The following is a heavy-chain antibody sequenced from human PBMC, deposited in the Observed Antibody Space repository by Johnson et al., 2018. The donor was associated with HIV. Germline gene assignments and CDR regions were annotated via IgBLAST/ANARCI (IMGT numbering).Heavy chain of an antibody. CDR1: GFTFSSNY. CDR3: ARGGDAFDI. J-gene: IGHJ3*02. Sequence: VQLVESGGGVVQPGRSLRLSCAASGFTFSSNYMSWVRQAPGKGLEWVSVIYSGGTIYYADSVKGRFTISRDNAKNSVYLQMNSLRAEDTAVYYCARGGDAFDIWGQGTMVTVSS. D-gene: IGHD3-16*01. V-gene: IGHV3-66*01. CDR2: IYSGGTI.